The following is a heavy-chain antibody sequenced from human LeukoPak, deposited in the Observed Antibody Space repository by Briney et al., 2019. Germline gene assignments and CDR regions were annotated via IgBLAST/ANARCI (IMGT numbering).Heavy chain of an antibody. D-gene: IGHD3-22*01. CDR1: GGSISSYY. CDR2: IYYSGST. CDR3: ARDHDSSGLGYYHYGMDA. J-gene: IGHJ6*02. V-gene: IGHV4-59*01. Sequence: SETLSLTCTVSGGSISSYYWSWIRQPPGKGLEWIGYIYYSGSTNYNPSLKSRVTISVDTSKNQFSLKLSSVTAADTAVYYCARDHDSSGLGYYHYGMDAWGQGTTVTVSS.